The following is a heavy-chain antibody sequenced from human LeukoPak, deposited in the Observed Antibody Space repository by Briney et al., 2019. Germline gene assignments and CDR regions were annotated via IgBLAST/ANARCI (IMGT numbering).Heavy chain of an antibody. CDR1: GGSISSSSYY. D-gene: IGHD2-15*01. V-gene: IGHV4-39*01. CDR3: ARHMVVAATVEYFQH. Sequence: SETLSLTCTDSGGSISSSSYYWGWIRQPPGKGLEWIGSIYYSGSTYYNPSLKSRVTISVDTSKNQFSLKLSSVTAADTAVYYCARHMVVAATVEYFQHWGQGTLVTVSS. CDR2: IYYSGST. J-gene: IGHJ1*01.